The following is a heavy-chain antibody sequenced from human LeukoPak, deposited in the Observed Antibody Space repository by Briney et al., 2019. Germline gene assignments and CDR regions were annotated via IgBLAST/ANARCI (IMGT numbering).Heavy chain of an antibody. V-gene: IGHV3-21*01. D-gene: IGHD3-10*01. CDR3: ASGLWFGEAYFDY. J-gene: IGHJ4*02. Sequence: GGSLRLSCAASGFTFSSYSMNWVRQAPGKGLEWVSSISSSSSYIYYADSVKGRFTISRDNAKNSLYLQMNSLRAEDTAVYYCASGLWFGEAYFDYLGQGTLVTVSS. CDR1: GFTFSSYS. CDR2: ISSSSSYI.